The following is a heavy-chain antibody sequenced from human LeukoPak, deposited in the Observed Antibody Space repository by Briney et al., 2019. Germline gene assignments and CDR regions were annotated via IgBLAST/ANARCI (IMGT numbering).Heavy chain of an antibody. D-gene: IGHD2-8*01. V-gene: IGHV1-2*06. Sequence: ASVKVFCKASGYTFSGYYMHWVRQAPGQRLEWMGRINPDSGGTNYAQKFQGRVIMTRDTSISTAYMELSSLRSEDTAVYYCAADLPLYGFQHWGQGTLVTVSS. J-gene: IGHJ1*01. CDR2: INPDSGGT. CDR3: AADLPLYGFQH. CDR1: GYTFSGYY.